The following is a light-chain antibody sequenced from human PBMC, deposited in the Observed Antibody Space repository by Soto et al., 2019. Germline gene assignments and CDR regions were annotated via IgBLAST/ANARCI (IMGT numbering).Light chain of an antibody. CDR2: DAS. Sequence: DIQMTQSPSSLSASVGDRVTITCRSSQSVSSFLAWYQQKPGKAPKVLIYDASTLENGVPSRFSGSGSGTEFTLTINSLQPDDFATYYCQQYNSDSPRTFGQGTKVDIK. J-gene: IGKJ1*01. CDR1: QSVSSF. V-gene: IGKV1-5*01. CDR3: QQYNSDSPRT.